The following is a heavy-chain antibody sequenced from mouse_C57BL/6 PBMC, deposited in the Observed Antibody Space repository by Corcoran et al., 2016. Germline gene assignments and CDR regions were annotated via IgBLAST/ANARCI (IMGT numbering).Heavy chain of an antibody. CDR2: INPNNGGT. J-gene: IGHJ2*01. Sequence: EVQLQQSGPELVKPGASVKISCKASGYTFTDYYMNWVKQSHGKSLEWIGDINPNNGGTSYNQKFKGKATLTVDKSSSTDYMELRSLTSEDSAVYFCSRRGIYFDYWGQGTTLTVSS. CDR1: GYTFTDYY. V-gene: IGHV1-26*01. CDR3: SRRGIYFDY.